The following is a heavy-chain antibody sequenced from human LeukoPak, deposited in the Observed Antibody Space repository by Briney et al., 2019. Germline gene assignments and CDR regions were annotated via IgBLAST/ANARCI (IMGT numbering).Heavy chain of an antibody. J-gene: IGHJ4*02. CDR2: IKQDGSEK. V-gene: IGHV3-7*03. CDR3: AREVSYYYGSGSYYKSNYFDY. CDR1: GFTFSSYW. Sequence: PGGSLRLSCAASGFTFSSYWMSWVRQAPGKGLEWVANIKQDGSEKYYVDSVKGRFTISRDNAKNSLYLQMNSLRAEDTAVYYCAREVSYYYGSGSYYKSNYFDYWAREPWSPSPQ. D-gene: IGHD3-10*01.